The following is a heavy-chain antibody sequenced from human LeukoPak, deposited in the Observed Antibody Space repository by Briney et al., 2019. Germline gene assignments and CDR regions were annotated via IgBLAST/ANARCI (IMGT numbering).Heavy chain of an antibody. CDR3: ARCYYDTRGYPFEY. D-gene: IGHD3-22*01. V-gene: IGHV3-21*01. CDR1: GFTFSSYT. Sequence: GGSLRLSCVASGFTFSSYTMNWVRQAPGKGLEWVSSISSDSVYIFYADSLKGRFTISRDNAENSLYLQMNSLRAEDTAVYYCARCYYDTRGYPFEYWGQGTPVTVSS. J-gene: IGHJ4*02. CDR2: ISSDSVYI.